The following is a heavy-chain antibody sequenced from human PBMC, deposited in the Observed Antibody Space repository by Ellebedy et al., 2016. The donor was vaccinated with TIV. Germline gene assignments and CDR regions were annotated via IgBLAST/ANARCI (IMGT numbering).Heavy chain of an antibody. J-gene: IGHJ2*01. CDR1: GFTFSSYA. D-gene: IGHD6-13*01. Sequence: GESLKISCAASGFTFSSYAMHWVRQAPGKGLEWVAVISYDGSNKYYADSVKGRFTISRDNSKNTLYLQMNSLRAEDTAVYYCARDAVGQQLVLLYWYFDLWGRGTLVTVSS. V-gene: IGHV3-30-3*01. CDR2: ISYDGSNK. CDR3: ARDAVGQQLVLLYWYFDL.